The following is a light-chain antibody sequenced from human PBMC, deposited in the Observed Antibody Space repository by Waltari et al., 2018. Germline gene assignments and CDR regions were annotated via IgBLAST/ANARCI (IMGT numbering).Light chain of an antibody. CDR3: RVWDTRSDHAV. CDR1: NIGGKR. J-gene: IGLJ3*02. CDR2: DDN. Sequence: SYVLTQPPSESVAPGQTAHIYCLGHNIGGKRVHRFRQKAGQAPVLVIYDDNDRPSAMPERYAGSNSGDTATLSISRVEAGDEAAYYWRVWDTRSDHAVFGGGTKLSVL. V-gene: IGLV3-21*02.